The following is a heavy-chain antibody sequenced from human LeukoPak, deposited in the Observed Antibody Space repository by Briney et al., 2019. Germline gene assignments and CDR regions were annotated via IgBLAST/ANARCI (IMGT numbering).Heavy chain of an antibody. CDR2: ISYDGSNK. Sequence: GSLRLSCAASGFTFSSYAMHWVRQAPGEGLEWVAVISYDGSNKYYADSVKGRFTISRDNSKNTLYLQMNSLRAEDTAVYYCARGGFGELFTAPIWPYYYYYGMDVWGQGTTVTVSS. CDR1: GFTFSSYA. J-gene: IGHJ6*02. V-gene: IGHV3-30*04. D-gene: IGHD3-10*01. CDR3: ARGGFGELFTAPIWPYYYYYGMDV.